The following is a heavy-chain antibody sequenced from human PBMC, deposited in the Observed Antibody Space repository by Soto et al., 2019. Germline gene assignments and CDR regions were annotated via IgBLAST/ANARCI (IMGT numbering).Heavy chain of an antibody. D-gene: IGHD3-10*01. J-gene: IGHJ6*02. V-gene: IGHV3-30-3*01. CDR3: ASQDGSEISKYYYYGMDV. CDR1: GFTFSSYA. Sequence: PGGSLRLSCAASGFTFSSYAMHWVRQAPGKGLEWVAVISYDGSNKYYADSVKGRFTISRDNSKNTLYLQMNSLRAEDTAVYYCASQDGSEISKYYYYGMDVWGQGTTVTVSS. CDR2: ISYDGSNK.